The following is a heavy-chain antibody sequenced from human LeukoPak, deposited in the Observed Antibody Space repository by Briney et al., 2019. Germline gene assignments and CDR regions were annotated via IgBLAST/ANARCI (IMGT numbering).Heavy chain of an antibody. V-gene: IGHV3-64D*09. J-gene: IGHJ4*02. CDR2: ITHNGGST. Sequence: GGSLRLSCSASGFTFSDYAMHWLRQAPGKGLESVAGITHNGGSTYFADSVKGRFSISRDNSKNTLHLQMNSLSSEDTAVYYCVKAGCSSTTCYGNCWGQGTLVTVSS. CDR3: VKAGCSSTTCYGNC. CDR1: GFTFSDYA. D-gene: IGHD2-2*01.